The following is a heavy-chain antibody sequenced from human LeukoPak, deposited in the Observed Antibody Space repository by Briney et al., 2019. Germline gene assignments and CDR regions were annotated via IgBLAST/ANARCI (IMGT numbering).Heavy chain of an antibody. CDR2: IYHSGST. D-gene: IGHD6-19*01. V-gene: IGHV4-4*02. Sequence: PSETLSLTCAVSGGSISSSNWWSWVRQPPGKGLEWIGEIYHSGSTNYNPSLKSRVTISVDKSKNQFSLKLSSVTAADTAVYYCAGGIAVAGTYFDYWGQGTLVTVSS. CDR1: GGSISSSNW. CDR3: AGGIAVAGTYFDY. J-gene: IGHJ4*02.